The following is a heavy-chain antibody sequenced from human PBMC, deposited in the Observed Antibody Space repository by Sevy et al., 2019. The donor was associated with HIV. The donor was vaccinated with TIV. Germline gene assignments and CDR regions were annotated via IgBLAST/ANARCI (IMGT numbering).Heavy chain of an antibody. CDR1: GGIFSTSP. J-gene: IGHJ5*02. CDR3: AGLPAWFGAAATNVRWFDP. D-gene: IGHD3-10*01. Sequence: ASVKVSCKSSGGIFSTSPISWVRQAPGQGLEWMGGIIPVFGTPTYAQQFQDRLKITADKSTTTAYMEINSLTSADTAVYYCAGLPAWFGAAATNVRWFDPWGQGTLVTVSS. V-gene: IGHV1-69*06. CDR2: IIPVFGTP.